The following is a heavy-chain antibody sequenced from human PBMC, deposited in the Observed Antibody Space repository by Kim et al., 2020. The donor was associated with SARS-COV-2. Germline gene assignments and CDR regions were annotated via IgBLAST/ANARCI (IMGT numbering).Heavy chain of an antibody. CDR3: ARGKGIAADRTRDWFDP. D-gene: IGHD6-25*01. Sequence: SETLSLTCAVYGGSFSGYYWSWIRQPPGKGLEWIGEINHSGSTNYNPSLKSRVTISVDTSKNQFSLKLSSVTAADTAVYYCARGKGIAADRTRDWFDPWGQGTLVTVSS. J-gene: IGHJ5*02. CDR1: GGSFSGYY. V-gene: IGHV4-34*01. CDR2: INHSGST.